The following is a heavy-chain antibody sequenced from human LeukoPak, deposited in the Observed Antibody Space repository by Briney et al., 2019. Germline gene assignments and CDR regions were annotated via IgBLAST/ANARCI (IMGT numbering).Heavy chain of an antibody. CDR2: IRSKAYGGTT. CDR3: TGSYSSLGY. D-gene: IGHD6-6*01. Sequence: GGSLRLSCAASGFIVSSNYMSWVRQAPGKGLEWVGFIRSKAYGGTTEYAASVKGRFTISRDDSKSIAYLQMNSLKTEDTAVYYCTGSYSSLGYWGQGTLVTVSS. J-gene: IGHJ4*02. V-gene: IGHV3-49*04. CDR1: GFIVSSNY.